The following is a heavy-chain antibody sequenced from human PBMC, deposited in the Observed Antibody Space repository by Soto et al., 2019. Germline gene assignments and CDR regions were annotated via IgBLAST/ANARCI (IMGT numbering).Heavy chain of an antibody. CDR1: GGSISSYY. V-gene: IGHV4-59*08. CDR3: ARQGFGPLHGLVDV. J-gene: IGHJ6*02. CDR2: VHHSWGS. D-gene: IGHD3-10*01. Sequence: QVQLQESGPGLVKPSETLSLSCTVSGGSISSYYWSWFRQSPGERMEWIGYVHHSWGSSYNPSLQTRVAISLHTSKTQFSLTVTSVTATDTAVYYCARQGFGPLHGLVDVWGQGTTVTVSS.